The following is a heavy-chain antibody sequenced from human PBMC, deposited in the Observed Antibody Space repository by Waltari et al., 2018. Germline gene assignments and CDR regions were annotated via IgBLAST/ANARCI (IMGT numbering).Heavy chain of an antibody. CDR3: ARPYCGGDCYWGDAFYI. CDR1: GFTFSTYW. J-gene: IGHJ3*02. D-gene: IGHD2-21*01. V-gene: IGHV3-74*01. CDR2: IKGEGSGT. Sequence: EVQLVESGGGLVQPGGSLRLSCAASGFTFSTYWMHWVRQAPGKGLVWVSRIKGEGSGTSYVDSVKGRFTISRDNAKNTLYLQMNSLRAEDTAVYYCARPYCGGDCYWGDAFYIWGQGTMVTVSS.